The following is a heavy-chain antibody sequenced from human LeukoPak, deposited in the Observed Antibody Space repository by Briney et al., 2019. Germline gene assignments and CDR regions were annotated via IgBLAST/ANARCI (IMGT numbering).Heavy chain of an antibody. CDR1: GGSISSYY. CDR3: ARGGAVAGTEDY. CDR2: IYYSGST. Sequence: SETLSLTCTVSGGSISSYYWSWIRQPPGKGLEWIGYIYYSGSTNYNPSLKSRVTISVDTSKNQFSLKLSSVTAADTAVYYCARGGAVAGTEDYWGQGTLVTVSS. V-gene: IGHV4-59*08. J-gene: IGHJ4*02. D-gene: IGHD6-19*01.